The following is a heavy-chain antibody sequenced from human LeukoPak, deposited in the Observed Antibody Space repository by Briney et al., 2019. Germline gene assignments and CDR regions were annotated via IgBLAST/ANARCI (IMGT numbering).Heavy chain of an antibody. J-gene: IGHJ3*02. D-gene: IGHD1-7*01. Sequence: TPSETLSLTCAVYGGSFSGYYWSWIRQPPGKGLEWIGEINHSGSTNYNLSLKSRVTISVDTSKNQFSLKLSSVTAADTAVYYCARGGRKYNWNYEDAFDIWGQGTMVTVSS. CDR3: ARGGRKYNWNYEDAFDI. CDR2: INHSGST. CDR1: GGSFSGYY. V-gene: IGHV4-34*01.